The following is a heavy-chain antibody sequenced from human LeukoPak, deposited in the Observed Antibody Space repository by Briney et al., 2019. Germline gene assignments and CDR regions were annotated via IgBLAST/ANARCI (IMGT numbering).Heavy chain of an antibody. J-gene: IGHJ4*02. CDR2: ISDSGTFA. CDR3: VRAIGRGPGGHFDY. D-gene: IGHD3-10*01. Sequence: GGSLRLSCAASGLTFSGTYMSWVRQAPGKGLEWVSYISDSGTFAEYTDSVKGRFTISKDNAKNALYLQMNSLRGEDTAVYYCVRAIGRGPGGHFDYWGQGTLVTVSS. CDR1: GLTFSGTY. V-gene: IGHV3-11*05.